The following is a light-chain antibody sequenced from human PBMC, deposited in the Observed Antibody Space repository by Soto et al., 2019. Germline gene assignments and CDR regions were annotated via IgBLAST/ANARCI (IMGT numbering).Light chain of an antibody. V-gene: IGKV1-5*03. CDR2: KAS. CDR1: QTIISW. CDR3: QHYNSYSEA. J-gene: IGKJ1*01. Sequence: DIQMTQSLSTLSGSLGERVTLICRARQTIISWLAWYQQKPGKAPKLLIYKASTLKSGVPSRFSGSGSGTEFTLTISSLQPDDFATYYCQHYNSYSEAFGQGTKVELK.